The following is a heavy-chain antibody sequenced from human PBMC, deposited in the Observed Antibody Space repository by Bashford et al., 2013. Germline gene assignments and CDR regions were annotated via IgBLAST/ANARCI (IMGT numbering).Heavy chain of an antibody. J-gene: IGHJ5*02. D-gene: IGHD2-15*01. CDR3: ARSTVVVEPPKTRWFDP. CDR2: VSGSGSST. V-gene: IGHV3-23*01. Sequence: GSLRLSCAASGFTFNTYAMSWVRQAPGKGLEWVSSVSGSGSSTYYADSVKGRFTISRDNSKNTLFLQMNSLRAEDTAVYYCARSTVVVEPPKTRWFDPGAREPWSPSPQ. CDR1: GFTFNTYA.